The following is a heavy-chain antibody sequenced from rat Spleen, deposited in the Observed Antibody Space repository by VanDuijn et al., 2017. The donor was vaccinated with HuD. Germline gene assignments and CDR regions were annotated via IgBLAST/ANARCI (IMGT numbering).Heavy chain of an antibody. V-gene: IGHV2-45*01. CDR3: ARGPYYYFDY. CDR1: GFSLTSYN. Sequence: QVQLMESGPGLVQPSETLSLTCTVSGFSLTSYNVHWVRQPPGKGLEWMGVMWSGGRTDYNSALTSRLSISRDTSKNQVFLKMNSLQSEDTTTYYCARGPYYYFDYWGQGVMVTVSS. D-gene: IGHD2-1*01. J-gene: IGHJ2*01. CDR2: MWSGGRT.